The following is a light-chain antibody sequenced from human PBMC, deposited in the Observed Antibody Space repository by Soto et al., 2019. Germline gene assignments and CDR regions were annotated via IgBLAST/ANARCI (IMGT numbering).Light chain of an antibody. CDR2: RNN. CDR1: SSNIGRNY. CDR3: AAWDDSLTVFSV. J-gene: IGLJ1*01. Sequence: QSVLIQAPSASGTPGQRVTISWSGSSSNIGRNYVYWYQQLPGTAPKLLIYRNNHRPSGVPDRFSVSKSGNSASLAISGLRSEDEADYYCAAWDDSLTVFSVFATGTKANVL. V-gene: IGLV1-47*01.